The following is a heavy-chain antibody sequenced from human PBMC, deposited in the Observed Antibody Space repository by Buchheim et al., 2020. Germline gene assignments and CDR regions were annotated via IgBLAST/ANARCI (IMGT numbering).Heavy chain of an antibody. CDR1: GFTFTSYA. D-gene: IGHD5-12*01. J-gene: IGHJ4*02. Sequence: EVQLLESGGGLVQPGGSLRLSCAASGFTFTSYAMTWVRQAPGKGLEWVSAISASAGATYFADSVKGRFTISRDNSKNTLYLQMNTLRAEDTAVYYCAKVGGYSAYDVRGRRGPIDYWGQGTL. CDR3: AKVGGYSAYDVRGRRGPIDY. CDR2: ISASAGAT. V-gene: IGHV3-23*01.